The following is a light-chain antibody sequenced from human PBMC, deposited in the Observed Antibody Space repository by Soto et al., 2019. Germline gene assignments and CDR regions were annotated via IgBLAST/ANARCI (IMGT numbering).Light chain of an antibody. J-gene: IGKJ3*01. CDR2: WAS. CDR3: QQYYNAPLFT. CDR1: QSILYNSNNKNF. V-gene: IGKV4-1*01. Sequence: DIVLTQSPDSLAVSVGERATINCKSSQSILYNSNNKNFLAWYQQKPGQPPKLLIYWASTRESGVPDRFSGSGSGTDFTLTISSLQAEDVAAYYCQQYYNAPLFTFGPGTKVDIK.